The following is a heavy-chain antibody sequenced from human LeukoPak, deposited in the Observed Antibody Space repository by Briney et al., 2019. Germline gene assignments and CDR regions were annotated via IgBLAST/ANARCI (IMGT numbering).Heavy chain of an antibody. J-gene: IGHJ4*02. Sequence: GGSLRLSCAASGFTFSNYGIHWVRQAPGKGLEWVAFISYDGSNKYYADSVKGRFTISRDNSKNTLYLQMNSLRAEDTAVYYCASLGYCSTITCNSPFAYWGQGSLVAVSS. CDR3: ASLGYCSTITCNSPFAY. V-gene: IGHV3-30*03. CDR2: ISYDGSNK. CDR1: GFTFSNYG. D-gene: IGHD2-2*01.